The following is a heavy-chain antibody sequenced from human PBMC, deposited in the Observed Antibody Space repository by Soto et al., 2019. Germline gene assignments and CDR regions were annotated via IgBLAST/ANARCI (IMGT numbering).Heavy chain of an antibody. Sequence: LSLTCTVSGGSISSGDYYWSWIRQPPGKGLEWIGYIYYSGSTYYNPSLKSRVTISVDTSKNQFSLKLSSVTAADTAVYYCARDQPFSGYDFWSGYYYYYYYGMDVWGQGTTVTVSS. V-gene: IGHV4-30-4*01. CDR2: IYYSGST. J-gene: IGHJ6*02. CDR3: ARDQPFSGYDFWSGYYYYYYYGMDV. D-gene: IGHD3-3*01. CDR1: GGSISSGDYY.